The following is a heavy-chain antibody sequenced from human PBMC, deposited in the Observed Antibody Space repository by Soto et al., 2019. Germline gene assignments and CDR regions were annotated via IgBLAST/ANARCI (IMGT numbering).Heavy chain of an antibody. CDR2: ISSSSSYI. CDR1: GFTFSSYS. Sequence: EVQLVESGGGLVKPGGSLRLSCAASGFTFSSYSMNWVRQAPGKGLEWDSSISSSSSYIYYADSVKGRFTISRDNAKNSLYLQMNSLRAEDTAVYYCARITVTTVDYWGQGTLVTVSS. D-gene: IGHD4-17*01. J-gene: IGHJ4*02. CDR3: ARITVTTVDY. V-gene: IGHV3-21*01.